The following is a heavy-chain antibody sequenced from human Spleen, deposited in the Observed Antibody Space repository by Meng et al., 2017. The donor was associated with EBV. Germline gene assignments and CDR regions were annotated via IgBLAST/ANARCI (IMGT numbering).Heavy chain of an antibody. Sequence: QGQLQDSGSGLVRPSQTLSLTCTVSGDSITSGGYSWTWIRQTPGKGLEWIGNIYHSGTTYYNPSLKSRVTLSVDTSANQFSLKLTSLTAADTAVYYCARDQPGWFDPWGQGTLVTSPQ. J-gene: IGHJ5*02. D-gene: IGHD1-14*01. CDR3: ARDQPGWFDP. CDR2: IYHSGTT. CDR1: GDSITSGGYS. V-gene: IGHV4-30-2*01.